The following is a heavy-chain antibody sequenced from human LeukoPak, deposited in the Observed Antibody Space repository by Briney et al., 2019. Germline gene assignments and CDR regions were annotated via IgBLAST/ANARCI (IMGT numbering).Heavy chain of an antibody. V-gene: IGHV1-69*13. D-gene: IGHD5-18*01. CDR3: ARTASRARDGYSYDSYFDY. Sequence: SVNVSCKASGGTFSSYAISWVRQAPGQGLEWMGGIIPIFGTANYAQKFQGRVTITADESTSTAYMELSSLRSEDTAVYYCARTASRARDGYSYDSYFDYWGQGTLVTVSS. J-gene: IGHJ4*02. CDR1: GGTFSSYA. CDR2: IIPIFGTA.